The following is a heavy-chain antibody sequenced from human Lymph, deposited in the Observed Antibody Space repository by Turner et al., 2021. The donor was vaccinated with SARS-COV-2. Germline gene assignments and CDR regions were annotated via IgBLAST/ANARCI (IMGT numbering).Heavy chain of an antibody. CDR3: ARDLRLYGMDV. J-gene: IGHJ6*02. V-gene: IGHV3-53*02. CDR1: GFIVSRNY. D-gene: IGHD6-6*01. Sequence: EVQLVETGGGVIQPGGSLRLSCAASGFIVSRNYMTWVRQAPGKGLEWVSVIYSGGITYYADSVKGRFTISRDNSKNTLYLQMNSLRAEDTAMYYCARDLRLYGMDVWGQGTTVTVSS. CDR2: IYSGGIT.